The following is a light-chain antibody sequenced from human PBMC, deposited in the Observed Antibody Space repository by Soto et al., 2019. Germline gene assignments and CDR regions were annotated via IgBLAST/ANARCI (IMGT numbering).Light chain of an antibody. CDR1: TSNLGAGYD. Sequence: QSALTQPASVSGAPGQTVSISCTGTTSNLGAGYDVHWYQHLPGTAPTLLISDNTNRPSGVPDRFSGSKSGTSASLAISGLQSEDEADYYCQSYDSSLRAYVFGPGTKVTVL. CDR2: DNT. J-gene: IGLJ1*01. V-gene: IGLV1-40*01. CDR3: QSYDSSLRAYV.